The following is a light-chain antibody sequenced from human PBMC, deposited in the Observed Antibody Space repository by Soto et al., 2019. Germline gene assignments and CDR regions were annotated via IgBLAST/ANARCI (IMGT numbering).Light chain of an antibody. CDR2: GAS. CDR1: QTVSTH. Sequence: ETVMTQSPVTLAVSAGDTATLSCRANQTVSTHLAWYQQKPGQPPRLLIYGASTRATDFPARFSGSGSGTEFTLTISSLQSEDFAAYYCQQYATWPRTFGQGTKVDIK. J-gene: IGKJ1*01. CDR3: QQYATWPRT. V-gene: IGKV3-15*01.